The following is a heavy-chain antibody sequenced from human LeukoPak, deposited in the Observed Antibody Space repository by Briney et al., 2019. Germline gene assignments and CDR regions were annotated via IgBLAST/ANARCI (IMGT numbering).Heavy chain of an antibody. CDR2: IYTSGTT. J-gene: IGHJ4*02. D-gene: IGHD2-2*01. Sequence: SETLSLTCTVSGGSISSGYNYWSWIRQPAGKALEWIGRIYTSGTTNYNPSLKSRVTISQDTSNNQFSLKLRSVTAADTAVYYCAKSGCSSSSCPGFSWGQGTLVTVSS. CDR3: AKSGCSSSSCPGFS. V-gene: IGHV4-61*02. CDR1: GGSISSGYNY.